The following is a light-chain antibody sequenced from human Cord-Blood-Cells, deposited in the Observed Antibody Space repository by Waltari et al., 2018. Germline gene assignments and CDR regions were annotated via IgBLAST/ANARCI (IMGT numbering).Light chain of an antibody. Sequence: DIQMTQSPSSLSASVGDRVTITCRASKSTSSYLNWYQQKPGKAPKLLIYAASRLQSGVPPRFSCSGSGTDFTLTISSRQPEDFATYYCQQSYSTPLTFGGGTKVEIK. J-gene: IGKJ4*01. CDR3: QQSYSTPLT. V-gene: IGKV1-39*01. CDR1: KSTSSY. CDR2: AAS.